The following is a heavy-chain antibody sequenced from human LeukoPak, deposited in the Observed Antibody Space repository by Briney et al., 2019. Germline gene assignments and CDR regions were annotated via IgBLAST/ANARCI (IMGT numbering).Heavy chain of an antibody. D-gene: IGHD1-14*01. V-gene: IGHV4-34*01. CDR2: INHSGST. J-gene: IGHJ6*03. CDR1: GGSFSGYY. Sequence: SETLSLTCAVYGGSFSGYYWSWIRQPPGKGLEWIGEINHSGSTNYNPSLKSRVTMSVDTSKNQFSLKLSSVTAADTAVYYCARLPDYHYYYMDVWGKGTTVTISS. CDR3: ARLPDYHYYYMDV.